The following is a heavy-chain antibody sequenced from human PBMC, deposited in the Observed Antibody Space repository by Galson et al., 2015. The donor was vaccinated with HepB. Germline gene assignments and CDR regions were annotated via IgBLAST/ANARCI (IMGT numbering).Heavy chain of an antibody. J-gene: IGHJ3*02. CDR3: AKGAQYYYDSSGYAFDI. Sequence: SLRLSCAASGFTFDDYAMHWVRQAPGKGLEWVSGISWNSGSIGYADSVKGRFTISGDNAKNSLYLQMNSLRAEDTALYYCAKGAQYYYDSSGYAFDIWGQGTMVTVSS. CDR2: ISWNSGSI. D-gene: IGHD3-22*01. V-gene: IGHV3-9*01. CDR1: GFTFDDYA.